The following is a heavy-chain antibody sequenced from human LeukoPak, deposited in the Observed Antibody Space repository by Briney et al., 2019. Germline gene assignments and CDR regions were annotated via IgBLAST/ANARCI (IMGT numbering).Heavy chain of an antibody. D-gene: IGHD3-3*02. V-gene: IGHV3-64*01. Sequence: GGSLRLSCAASGFTFSGYSMNWVRQAPGKGLEYVSAISSNGGTTYYANSVKGGFTISRDNTKNTLYLQMVSVRAEDMAVYYCATDLFPLGYDYYMDVWGKGTTVTISS. CDR3: ATDLFPLGYDYYMDV. CDR2: ISSNGGTT. J-gene: IGHJ6*03. CDR1: GFTFSGYS.